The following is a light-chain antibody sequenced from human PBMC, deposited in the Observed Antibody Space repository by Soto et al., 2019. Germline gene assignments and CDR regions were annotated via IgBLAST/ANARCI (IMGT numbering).Light chain of an antibody. CDR1: SSNIAKNY. CDR3: GTWDSSRRAGV. V-gene: IGLV1-51*01. J-gene: IGLJ3*02. CDR2: DNN. Sequence: QSVLTQPPSVSAAPGQKVTISCSGCSSNIAKNYVAWYQQLPGTAPKLLIYDNNKRPSGIPDRFSGSKSGTSATLGITGLQTGDEADYYCGTWDSSRRAGVFGGGTKVTVL.